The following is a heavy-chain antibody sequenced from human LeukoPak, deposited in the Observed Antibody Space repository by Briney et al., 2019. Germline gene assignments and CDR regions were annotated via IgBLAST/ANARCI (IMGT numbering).Heavy chain of an antibody. CDR2: IKSKTDGGTT. Sequence: PGGSLRLSCAASGFTFTNAWMTWVRQAPGKGLEWVGRIKSKTDGGTTDYAAPVKGRFTISRDDSKNTLYLQMNSLKTEDTAVYYCTSRNYDYVWGSYRYHSFDYWGQGTLVTVSS. CDR1: GFTFTNAW. CDR3: TSRNYDYVWGSYRYHSFDY. D-gene: IGHD3-16*02. J-gene: IGHJ4*02. V-gene: IGHV3-15*01.